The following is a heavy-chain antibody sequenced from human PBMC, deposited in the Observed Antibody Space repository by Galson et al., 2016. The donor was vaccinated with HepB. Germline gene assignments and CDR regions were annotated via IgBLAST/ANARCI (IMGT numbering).Heavy chain of an antibody. CDR3: GRDSWGLPEY. D-gene: IGHD4-11*01. CDR2: MVSDGSTP. V-gene: IGHV3-74*01. Sequence: SLRLSCAASGFTFGIYWMQWVRQGPGGGLVWVSSMVSDGSTPIYADFVKGRFTISRDNAKNTLYLQMDGLRVEDTAVYYCGRDSWGLPEYWGQGTLVTVSS. CDR1: GFTFGIYW. J-gene: IGHJ4*02.